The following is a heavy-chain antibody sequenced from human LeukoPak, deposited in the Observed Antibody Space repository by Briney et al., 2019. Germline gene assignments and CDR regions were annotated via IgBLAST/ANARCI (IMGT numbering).Heavy chain of an antibody. J-gene: IGHJ3*02. CDR3: ARTTYYDFWSGYCCAFDI. CDR1: GGSISSGSYY. Sequence: SETLSLTCTVSGGSISSGSYYWSWIRQPAGKGLEWIGRIYTSGSTNYNPSLKSRVTISVDTSKNQFSLKLSSVTAADTAVYYCARTTYYDFWSGYCCAFDIWGQGTMVTVSS. D-gene: IGHD3-3*01. CDR2: IYTSGST. V-gene: IGHV4-61*02.